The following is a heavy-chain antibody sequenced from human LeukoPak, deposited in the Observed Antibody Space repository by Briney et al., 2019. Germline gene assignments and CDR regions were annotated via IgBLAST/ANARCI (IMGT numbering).Heavy chain of an antibody. V-gene: IGHV5-51*01. D-gene: IGHD2-15*01. CDR1: GYSFTSYW. J-gene: IGHJ4*02. Sequence: GESLKISCKGSGYSFTSYWIGWVRQMPGKGLEWMGIIYPADSDTKYSPSFQGQVTISADRSINTAYLQWSSLNASDTAMYYCAKGHPVVTYYFDYWGQGTLVTVSS. CDR2: IYPADSDT. CDR3: AKGHPVVTYYFDY.